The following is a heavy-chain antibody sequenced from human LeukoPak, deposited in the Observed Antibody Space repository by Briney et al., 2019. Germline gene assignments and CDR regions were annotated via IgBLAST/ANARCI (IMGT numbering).Heavy chain of an antibody. D-gene: IGHD3-10*01. V-gene: IGHV1-2*04. J-gene: IGHJ4*02. CDR3: ARSSITMVRGVIITHLDY. CDR1: GYTFTGYY. CDR2: INPNSGGT. Sequence: ASVKVSCKASGYTFTGYYMHWVRQAPGQGLEWMGWINPNSGGTNYAQKFQGWVTMTRDTSISTAYMELSRLRSDDTAVYYCARSSITMVRGVIITHLDYWGQGTLVTVSS.